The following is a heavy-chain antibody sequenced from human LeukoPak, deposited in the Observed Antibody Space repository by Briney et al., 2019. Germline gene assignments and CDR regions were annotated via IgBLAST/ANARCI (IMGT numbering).Heavy chain of an antibody. CDR1: GDSMSSSSYY. Sequence: SETLSLTCTVSGDSMSSSSYYWGWIRQPPGKGLEWIGGIYYTGSTYSNPSFKSRVTISIDTSKNQFSLRLSSVTAADTAPYYCARDAVGASDYWGQGALVTVSA. CDR2: IYYTGST. J-gene: IGHJ4*02. D-gene: IGHD1-26*01. CDR3: ARDAVGASDY. V-gene: IGHV4-39*07.